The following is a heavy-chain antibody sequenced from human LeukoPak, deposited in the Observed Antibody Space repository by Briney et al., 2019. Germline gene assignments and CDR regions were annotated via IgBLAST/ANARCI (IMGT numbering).Heavy chain of an antibody. CDR1: GYSFSSYW. Sequence: GESLKISCKSSGYSFSSYWIAWVRQMPGKGLEGMGGIFPGDSDTRYSRSFQGQVTISADKSISTAYLQWRSLKASDTAMYYCARAAAGTGRWFDPWGQGTLVTVSS. CDR3: ARAAAGTGRWFDP. D-gene: IGHD6-13*01. J-gene: IGHJ5*02. V-gene: IGHV5-51*01. CDR2: IFPGDSDT.